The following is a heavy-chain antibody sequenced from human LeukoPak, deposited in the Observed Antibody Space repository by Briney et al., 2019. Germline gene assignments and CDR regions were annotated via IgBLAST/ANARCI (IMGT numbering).Heavy chain of an antibody. CDR1: GFTFSTYA. J-gene: IGHJ6*04. Sequence: GGSLRLSCVASGFTFSTYAMSWVRQAPGKGLEWVSVIGGSGDTYYADSVKGRFTISRDNAKNSLYLQMNSLRAEDTAVYYCAELGITMIGGVWGKGTTVTISS. V-gene: IGHV3-23*01. CDR3: AELGITMIGGV. D-gene: IGHD3-10*02. CDR2: IGGSGDT.